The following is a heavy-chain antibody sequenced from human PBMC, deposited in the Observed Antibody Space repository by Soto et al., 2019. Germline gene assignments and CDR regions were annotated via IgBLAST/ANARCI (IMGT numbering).Heavy chain of an antibody. V-gene: IGHV3-30-3*01. CDR1: GFTFSSYA. CDR3: ARDTYISSCSG. D-gene: IGHD6-13*01. Sequence: QVQLVESGGGVVQPGRSLRLSCAASGFTFSSYAMHWVRQAPGKGLEWVAVISYDGSNKYYADSVKGRFSISRDNSKNTLYLQMNSLRAEDTAVYYCARDTYISSCSGWGQGTLVTVSS. J-gene: IGHJ4*02. CDR2: ISYDGSNK.